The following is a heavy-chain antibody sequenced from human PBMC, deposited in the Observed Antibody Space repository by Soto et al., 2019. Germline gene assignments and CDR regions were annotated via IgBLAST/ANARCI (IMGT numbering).Heavy chain of an antibody. Sequence: QAQLVQSGAEVKKPGSSVKVSCKASGDTFSTSSINWVRQAPGQGLEWMGGIVPMFDAADYAQKFQGRVTITADELTRTAYLELSSLRSDDTAIYYCATIGERSWFDPWGQGTLVIVSS. CDR3: ATIGERSWFDP. J-gene: IGHJ5*02. D-gene: IGHD3-10*01. CDR2: IVPMFDAA. CDR1: GDTFSTSS. V-gene: IGHV1-69*01.